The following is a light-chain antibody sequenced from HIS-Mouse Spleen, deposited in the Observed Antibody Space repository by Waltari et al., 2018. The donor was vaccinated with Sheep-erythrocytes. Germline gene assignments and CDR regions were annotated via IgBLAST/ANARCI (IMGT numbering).Light chain of an antibody. CDR3: CSYAGSSTPWV. Sequence: QSALTQPASVSGSPGQSITIPCTGTSSDVGSYHLVSWYQQHPGKAPNLMIYEGSKRPSGVSNRFSGSKSGITASLTISGLQAEDEADYYCCSYAGSSTPWVFGGGTKLTVL. V-gene: IGLV2-23*01. CDR1: SSDVGSYHL. CDR2: EGS. J-gene: IGLJ3*02.